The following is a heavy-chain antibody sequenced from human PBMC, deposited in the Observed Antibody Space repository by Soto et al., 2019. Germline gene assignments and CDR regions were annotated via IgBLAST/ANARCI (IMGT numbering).Heavy chain of an antibody. CDR3: AKPHGWYCSGGSCYSRPMDV. CDR1: GFTFSSYA. CDR2: ISGSGGST. D-gene: IGHD2-15*01. Sequence: GGSLRLSCAASGFTFSSYAMSWVRQAPGKGLEWVSAISGSGGSTYYADSVKGRFTISRDNSKNTLYLQMNSLRAEDTAVYYCAKPHGWYCSGGSCYSRPMDVWGQGTTVTVSS. J-gene: IGHJ6*02. V-gene: IGHV3-23*01.